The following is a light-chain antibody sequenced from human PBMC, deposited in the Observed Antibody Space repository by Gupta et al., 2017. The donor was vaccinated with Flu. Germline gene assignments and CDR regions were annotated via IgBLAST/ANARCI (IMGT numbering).Light chain of an antibody. CDR2: EDK. J-gene: IGLJ2*01. CDR3: QGGDRDSDHVV. CDR1: HIGTKN. V-gene: IGLV3-21*02. Sequence: SSVLTQPHSLSVAPGQTATISCGGPHIGTKNVHWYQQRPGHAPILIVYEDKVRPSGIPERFSGSNSEDRATLTLSRAEAGDEADYYCQGGDRDSDHVVFGGGTNLTVL.